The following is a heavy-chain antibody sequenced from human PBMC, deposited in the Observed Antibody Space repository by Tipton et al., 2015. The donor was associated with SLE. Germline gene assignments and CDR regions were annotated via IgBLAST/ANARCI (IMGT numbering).Heavy chain of an antibody. CDR3: ARVMTTGTLGD. Sequence: TLSLTCAVYGGSFSGYYWSWIRQSPGKGLEWIGEINHSGSTNYNPSLKSRATISVDTSKNQFSLKLSSVTAADTAVYYCARVMTTGTLGDWGQGTLVTVSS. D-gene: IGHD4-11*01. J-gene: IGHJ4*02. CDR2: INHSGST. CDR1: GGSFSGYY. V-gene: IGHV4-34*01.